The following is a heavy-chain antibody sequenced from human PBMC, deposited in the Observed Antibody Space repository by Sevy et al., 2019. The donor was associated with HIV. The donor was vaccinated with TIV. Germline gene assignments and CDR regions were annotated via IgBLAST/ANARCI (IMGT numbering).Heavy chain of an antibody. CDR3: AKEWTQLSDWYGELDY. CDR2: IRISGGNT. D-gene: IGHD6-19*01. V-gene: IGHV3-23*01. CDR1: GFTFSNYA. Sequence: LSLTCAASGFTFSNYAMSWVRQAPGKGLEWVSSIRISGGNTYYADSVKGRFTISRDKSKNTLYLQMNSLRAEDTAVYYCAKEWTQLSDWYGELDYWGQGSLVTVSS. J-gene: IGHJ4*02.